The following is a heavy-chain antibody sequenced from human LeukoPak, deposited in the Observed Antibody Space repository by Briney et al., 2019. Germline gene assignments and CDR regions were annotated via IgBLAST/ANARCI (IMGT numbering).Heavy chain of an antibody. V-gene: IGHV3-30*04. D-gene: IGHD2-2*01. J-gene: IGHJ3*02. CDR2: ISYDGSNK. CDR1: GFTFSNYA. Sequence: PGGSLRLSCAASGFTFSNYAIHWVRQAPGKGLEWVAVISYDGSNKYYADSVKGRFTISRDNAKSSLYLQMNSLRAEDTAVYYCARSWYQLLWSAFDIWGQGTMVTVSS. CDR3: ARSWYQLLWSAFDI.